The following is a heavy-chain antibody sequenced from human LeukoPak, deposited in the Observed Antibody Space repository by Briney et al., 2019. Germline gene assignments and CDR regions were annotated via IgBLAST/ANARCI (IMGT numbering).Heavy chain of an antibody. CDR1: GYTFTSYD. D-gene: IGHD2-2*01. CDR3: ARVGYCSSTSCLCYYGMDV. V-gene: IGHV1-8*01. J-gene: IGHJ6*02. Sequence: ASVKVSCKASGYTFTSYDINWVRQATGQGIEWMGWMNPNSGNTGYAQKFQGRVTMTRNTSISTAYMELSSLRSEDTAVYYCARVGYCSSTSCLCYYGMDVWGQGTTVTVSS. CDR2: MNPNSGNT.